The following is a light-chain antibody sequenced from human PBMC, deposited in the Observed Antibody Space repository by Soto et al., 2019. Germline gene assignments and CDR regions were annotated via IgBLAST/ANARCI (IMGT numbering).Light chain of an antibody. CDR2: DVS. Sequence: QSALTQPASVSGSPGQSITISCTGTSSDVGGYNYVSWYQQHPGKAPKLMIYDVSNWPSGVSNRFSGSKSGNTASLTISGLQAEDEADYYCSSYTSSRGVFGTGTKVTVL. V-gene: IGLV2-14*01. CDR3: SSYTSSRGV. CDR1: SSDVGGYNY. J-gene: IGLJ1*01.